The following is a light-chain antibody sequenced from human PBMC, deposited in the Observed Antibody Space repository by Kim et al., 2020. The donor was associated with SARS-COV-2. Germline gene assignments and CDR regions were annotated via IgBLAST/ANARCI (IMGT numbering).Light chain of an antibody. CDR3: SACDSSLSACV. CDR1: SNNVGNQG. J-gene: IGLJ3*02. V-gene: IGLV10-54*01. Sequence: QAGLTQPPSVSKGLRQTATLTCTGNSNNVGNQGAAWLQQHQGHPPKLLSYRNNNRPSGISERLSASRSGNTASLTITGLQPEDEADYYCSACDSSLSACVFVGGTQLTVL. CDR2: RNN.